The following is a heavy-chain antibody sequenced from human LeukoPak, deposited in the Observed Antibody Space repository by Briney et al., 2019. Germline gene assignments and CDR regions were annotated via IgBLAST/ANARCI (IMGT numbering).Heavy chain of an antibody. CDR3: ARVWAWGSGNYFDN. CDR1: GFTFSNHG. J-gene: IGHJ4*02. CDR2: ISYDGSNK. D-gene: IGHD7-27*01. V-gene: IGHV3-30*03. Sequence: PGGSLRLSCAASGFTFSNHGMHWVRQAPGKGLEWVAVISYDGSNKYYADSVKGRFTISRDNSKNSLYLQMNSLRVEDTALYYCARVWAWGSGNYFDNWGQGTLVTVSS.